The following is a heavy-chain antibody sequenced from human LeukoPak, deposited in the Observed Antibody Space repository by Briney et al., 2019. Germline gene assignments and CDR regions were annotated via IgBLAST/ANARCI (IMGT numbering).Heavy chain of an antibody. Sequence: PGGSLRLSCAASGFTFSSYEMNWVRQAPGKGLEWVSYISSSGSTIYYADSVKGRFTISRDNAKNSLYLQMNSLRAEDTAVYYCARQTLILRGAFDIWGQGTMVTVSS. D-gene: IGHD3-16*01. CDR2: ISSSGSTI. CDR1: GFTFSSYE. CDR3: ARQTLILRGAFDI. V-gene: IGHV3-48*03. J-gene: IGHJ3*02.